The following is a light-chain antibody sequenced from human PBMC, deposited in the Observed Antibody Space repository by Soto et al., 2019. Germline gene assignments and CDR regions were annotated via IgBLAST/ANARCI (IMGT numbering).Light chain of an antibody. Sequence: EIVLTQSPGTLSLSPGDTATLSCRASQSVSSSFLAWYQQKPGQAPRLLIYRASTRATGIPDMFSGSGSGTDFTLTISRLEPEDFAVYYCQQYGSSFLYTFGQGTKLEIK. CDR3: QQYGSSFLYT. V-gene: IGKV3-20*01. J-gene: IGKJ2*01. CDR2: RAS. CDR1: QSVSSSF.